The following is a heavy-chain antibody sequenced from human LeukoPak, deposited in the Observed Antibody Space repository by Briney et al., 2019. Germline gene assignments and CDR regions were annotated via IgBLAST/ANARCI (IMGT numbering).Heavy chain of an antibody. CDR2: IYYSGST. D-gene: IGHD6-13*01. V-gene: IGHV4-59*01. CDR3: ASKSASAAAGIFDY. J-gene: IGHJ4*02. Sequence: SETLSLTCTVSGGSISSYYWSWIRQPPGKGLEWIGYIYYSGSTNYNPSLKGRVTISVDTSKNQFSLKLSSVTAADTAVYYCASKSASAAAGIFDYWGQGTLVTVSS. CDR1: GGSISSYY.